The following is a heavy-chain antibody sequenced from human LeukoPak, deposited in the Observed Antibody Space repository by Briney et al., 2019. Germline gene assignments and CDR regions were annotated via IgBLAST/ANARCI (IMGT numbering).Heavy chain of an antibody. CDR3: ASLYDIVGTTVDY. V-gene: IGHV1-2*06. D-gene: IGHD1-26*01. CDR1: GYTFTNYY. J-gene: IGHJ4*02. Sequence: ASVTVSCTTSGYTFTNYYIHWVRQAPGQGLEWMGRIDPNTGGTKSAKNFQGRVTMTRDTSISTAYMALSGLRSDDTAVYYCASLYDIVGTTVDYWGQGTLVTASS. CDR2: IDPNTGGT.